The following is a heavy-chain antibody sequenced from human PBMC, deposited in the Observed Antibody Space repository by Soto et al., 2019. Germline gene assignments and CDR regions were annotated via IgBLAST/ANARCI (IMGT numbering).Heavy chain of an antibody. Sequence: QLHLRESGPGLVKPSETLSLTCTVSGGSITSSSYYWGWIRQPPGKGLEWIGSIYYSGSTYYNPCLKSRVSISVDTCNNQFSLKLSSVTAADTAVYYCATQEVGGSYVYTFDPWGQGTLVTVSS. J-gene: IGHJ5*02. CDR2: IYYSGST. V-gene: IGHV4-39*01. D-gene: IGHD1-26*01. CDR3: ATQEVGGSYVYTFDP. CDR1: GGSITSSSYY.